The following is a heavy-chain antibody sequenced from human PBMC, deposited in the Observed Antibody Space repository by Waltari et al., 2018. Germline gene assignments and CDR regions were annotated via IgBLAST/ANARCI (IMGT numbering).Heavy chain of an antibody. Sequence: QVQLVESGGGVVQPGRSLRLSCAASGFTFSSYAMHWVRQAPGKGLEWVAVISYDGSNKYYADSVKGRFTISRDNSKNTLYLQMNSLRAEDTAVYYCAREAGAPGGAFDIWGQGTMVTVSS. CDR1: GFTFSSYA. CDR2: ISYDGSNK. J-gene: IGHJ3*02. D-gene: IGHD6-19*01. V-gene: IGHV3-30*01. CDR3: AREAGAPGGAFDI.